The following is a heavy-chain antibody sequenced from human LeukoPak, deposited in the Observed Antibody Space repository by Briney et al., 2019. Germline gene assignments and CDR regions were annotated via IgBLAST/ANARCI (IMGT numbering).Heavy chain of an antibody. V-gene: IGHV4-39*07. J-gene: IGHJ6*03. Sequence: SETLSLTCTVSGGSISSSSYYWGWLRQPPGKGLEWIGSIYYSGSTYYNPSLKSRVTISVDTSKNQFSLKLSSVTAADTAVYYCASLSGSYVFYYYYYYMDVWGKGTTVTVSS. CDR1: GGSISSSSYY. CDR2: IYYSGST. CDR3: ASLSGSYVFYYYYYYMDV. D-gene: IGHD1-26*01.